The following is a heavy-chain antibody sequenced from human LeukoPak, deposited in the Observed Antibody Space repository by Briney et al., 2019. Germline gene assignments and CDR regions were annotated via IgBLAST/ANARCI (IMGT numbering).Heavy chain of an antibody. Sequence: PGGSLRLSCAASGFTLDSNYMNWVRQAPGKGLEWVSVIYSSGNTYYADSVKGRFTISRDNSRNRLNLQMNSLRSEDTAIYYCARGGCYYGIDYWGQGTLVTVSS. CDR1: GFTLDSNY. J-gene: IGHJ4*02. CDR2: IYSSGNT. CDR3: ARGGCYYGIDY. V-gene: IGHV3-66*02. D-gene: IGHD1-26*01.